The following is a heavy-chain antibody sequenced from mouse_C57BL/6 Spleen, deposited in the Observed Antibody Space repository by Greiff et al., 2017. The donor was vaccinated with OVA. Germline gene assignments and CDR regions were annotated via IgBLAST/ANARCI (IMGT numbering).Heavy chain of an antibody. J-gene: IGHJ2*01. CDR1: GYTFTSYW. CDR3: AREGDPYFDY. Sequence: QVQLQQSGAELVKPGASVKMSCTASGYTFTSYWITWVQQRPGQGLEWIGDIYPGSGSTNYNEMFKSKATLTVDTSSSTSYMQLSSLTSENSAVYCGAREGDPYFDYWGQGTTLTVSS. D-gene: IGHD2-13*01. V-gene: IGHV1-55*01. CDR2: IYPGSGST.